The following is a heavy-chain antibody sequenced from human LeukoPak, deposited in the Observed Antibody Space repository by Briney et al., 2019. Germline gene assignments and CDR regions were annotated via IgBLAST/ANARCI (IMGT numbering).Heavy chain of an antibody. Sequence: SQTLSLTCTVSGGSISSGDYYWSWIRQPPGKGLERIGYIYYSGSTYYNPSLKSRVTISVDTSKNQFSLKLSSVTAADTAVYYCARERYYDSSDYYYTYYFDYWGQGTLVTVSS. D-gene: IGHD3-22*01. CDR1: GGSISSGDYY. CDR3: ARERYYDSSDYYYTYYFDY. J-gene: IGHJ4*02. CDR2: IYYSGST. V-gene: IGHV4-30-4*08.